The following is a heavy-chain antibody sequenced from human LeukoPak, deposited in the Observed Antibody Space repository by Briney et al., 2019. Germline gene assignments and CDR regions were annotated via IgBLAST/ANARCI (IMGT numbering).Heavy chain of an antibody. CDR1: GFTFSSYA. V-gene: IGHV3-30-3*01. CDR2: ISYDGSNK. CDR3: AREYSSGWRSNEYFQH. J-gene: IGHJ1*01. Sequence: GRSLRLSCAASGFTFSSYAMHWVRQAPGKGLEWVAVISYDGSNKYYADSVKGRFTISRDNSKNTLYLQMNSLRAEDTAVYYCAREYSSGWRSNEYFQHWGQGTLVTVSS. D-gene: IGHD6-19*01.